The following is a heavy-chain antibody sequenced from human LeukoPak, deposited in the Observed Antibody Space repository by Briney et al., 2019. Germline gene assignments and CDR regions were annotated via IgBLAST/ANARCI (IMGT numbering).Heavy chain of an antibody. Sequence: ASVKVSCKASGYTFTSYYMHLVRQAPGQGLEWMGIINPSGGSTSYAQKFQGRVTMTRDTSTSTVYMELSSLRSEDTAVYYCAREGGDSSGWPRGFDYWGQGTLVTVSS. J-gene: IGHJ4*02. CDR3: AREGGDSSGWPRGFDY. D-gene: IGHD6-19*01. V-gene: IGHV1-46*01. CDR1: GYTFTSYY. CDR2: INPSGGST.